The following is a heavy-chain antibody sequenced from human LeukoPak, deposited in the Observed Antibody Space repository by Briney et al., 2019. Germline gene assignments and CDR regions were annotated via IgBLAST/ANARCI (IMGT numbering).Heavy chain of an antibody. Sequence: SETLSLTCTVSGGSISSHYWSWLRQPPGKGLEWIGYIYYSGSTNYNPSLKSRVTISVDTSKNQFSLKLSSVTAADTAVYSCAGVNSSSWYWGRTYNWFDPWGQGTLVTVSS. J-gene: IGHJ5*02. CDR2: IYYSGST. V-gene: IGHV4-59*11. CDR1: GGSISSHY. D-gene: IGHD6-13*01. CDR3: AGVNSSSWYWGRTYNWFDP.